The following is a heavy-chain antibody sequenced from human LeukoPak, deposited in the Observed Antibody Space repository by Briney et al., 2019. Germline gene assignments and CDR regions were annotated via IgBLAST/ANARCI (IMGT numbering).Heavy chain of an antibody. Sequence: GGSLRLSCAASGFTFSSYGMHWVRQAPGEGLEWVAVIWYDGSSKYYADSVKGRFTISRDSSKNTLYLQMNSLRAEDTAVYYCARESGSYAYYFDYWGQGTLVTVSS. CDR3: ARESGSYAYYFDY. V-gene: IGHV3-33*01. CDR1: GFTFSSYG. D-gene: IGHD1-26*01. CDR2: IWYDGSSK. J-gene: IGHJ4*02.